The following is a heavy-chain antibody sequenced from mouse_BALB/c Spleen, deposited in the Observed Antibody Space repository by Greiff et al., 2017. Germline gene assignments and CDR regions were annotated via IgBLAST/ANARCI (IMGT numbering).Heavy chain of an antibody. D-gene: IGHD2-3*01. Sequence: EVKVVESGPSLVKPSQTLSLTCSVTGDSITSGYWNWIRKFPGNKLEYMGYISYSGSTYYNPSLKSRISITRDTSKNQYYLQLNSVTTEDTATYYCARDGLLLTYFDYWGQGTTLTVSS. V-gene: IGHV3-8*02. CDR2: ISYSGST. J-gene: IGHJ2*01. CDR1: GDSITSGY. CDR3: ARDGLLLTYFDY.